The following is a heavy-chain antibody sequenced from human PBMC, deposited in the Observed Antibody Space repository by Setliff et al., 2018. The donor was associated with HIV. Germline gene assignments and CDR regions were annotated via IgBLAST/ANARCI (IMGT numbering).Heavy chain of an antibody. D-gene: IGHD5-18*01. Sequence: ASVKVSCKASGYTFIGYYMHWVRQAPGQGLEWMGWINPNSGGTNYAQRFRGRVTMTRDTSISTAYMELSGLTSDDTGVYFCARQLSNSLDHWGQGTPVTVSS. CDR3: ARQLSNSLDH. CDR2: INPNSGGT. V-gene: IGHV1-2*02. CDR1: GYTFIGYY. J-gene: IGHJ4*02.